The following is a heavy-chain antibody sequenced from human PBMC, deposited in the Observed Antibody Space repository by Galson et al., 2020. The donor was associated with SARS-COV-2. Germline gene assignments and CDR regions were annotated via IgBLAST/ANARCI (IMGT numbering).Heavy chain of an antibody. V-gene: IGHV3-23*01. CDR1: GFAFSTYA. CDR3: AKYCGILTGPI. CDR2: ISARGDAT. Sequence: GESLKISCAASGFAFSTYALSWVRQAPGRGLEWVSAISARGDATYYADSMKGRFTITRDNSKNTRYLQMNSLGAEDTAVYYCAKYCGILTGPIWGNGTLVTVSS. J-gene: IGHJ4*01. D-gene: IGHD3-9*01.